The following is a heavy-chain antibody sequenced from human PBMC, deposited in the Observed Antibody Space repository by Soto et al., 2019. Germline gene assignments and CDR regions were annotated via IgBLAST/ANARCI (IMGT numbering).Heavy chain of an antibody. Sequence: SVYGSCPSGCEAMTGPCFHCVRRALGQGLEWMGWINPNSGGTNYAQKFQGRVTMTRDTSISTAYMELSMLRSDDTAVYYCARRATPGRDV. CDR1: CEAMTGPC. CDR3: ARRATPGRDV. J-gene: IGHJ6*01. CDR2: INPNSGGT. V-gene: IGHV1-2*02.